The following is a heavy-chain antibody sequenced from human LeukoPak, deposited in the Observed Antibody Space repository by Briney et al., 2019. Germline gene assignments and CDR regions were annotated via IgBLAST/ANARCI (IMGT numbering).Heavy chain of an antibody. V-gene: IGHV3-66*01. CDR2: IYSGGST. CDR3: ARKHYYDSSGFFPPMDY. CDR1: GFTVISNS. D-gene: IGHD3-22*01. Sequence: GGSLRLSCAAPGFTVISNSMSWVRQAPGKGLEWVSVIYSGGSTFYADSVKGRFTISRDNSKNTLYLQMNSLRAEDTAVYYCARKHYYDSSGFFPPMDYWGQGTLVTVSS. J-gene: IGHJ4*02.